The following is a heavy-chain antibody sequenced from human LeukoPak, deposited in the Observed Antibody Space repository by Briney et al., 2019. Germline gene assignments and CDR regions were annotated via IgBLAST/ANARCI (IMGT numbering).Heavy chain of an antibody. J-gene: IGHJ4*02. Sequence: PSETLSLTCTVSGGSVSSYYWSWIRQPPGKGLEWIGYIYYSGSTYYNPSLKSRVTISVDTSKNQFSLKLSSVTAADTAVYYCARLTTVTTGHDYWGQGTLVTVSS. D-gene: IGHD4-17*01. CDR1: GGSVSSYY. V-gene: IGHV4-59*08. CDR2: IYYSGST. CDR3: ARLTTVTTGHDY.